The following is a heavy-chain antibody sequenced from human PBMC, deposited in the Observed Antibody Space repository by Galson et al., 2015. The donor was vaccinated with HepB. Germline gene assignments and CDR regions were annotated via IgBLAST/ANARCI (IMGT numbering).Heavy chain of an antibody. Sequence: SLRLSCAASGFVFSNYRMNWVRQAPGKGLEWVSSISGRSDYIHYADSVKGRITISRDNAKNSLFLQMNSLRAEDTAMYYCARDWGIAVAATWFFDPWGQGTLVTVSS. J-gene: IGHJ5*02. CDR2: ISGRSDYI. D-gene: IGHD6-19*01. V-gene: IGHV3-21*01. CDR3: ARDWGIAVAATWFFDP. CDR1: GFVFSNYR.